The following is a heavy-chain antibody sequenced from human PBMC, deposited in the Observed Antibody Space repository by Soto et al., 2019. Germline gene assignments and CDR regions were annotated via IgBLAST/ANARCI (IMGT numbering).Heavy chain of an antibody. CDR2: IKSKTDGGTT. J-gene: IGHJ6*04. Sequence: GGSLRLSCAASGFTFSNSWMSWVRQAPGKGLEWVGRIKSKTDGGTTDYAAPVKGRFTISRDDSKNTLYLQMNSLKTEDTAVYYCTLSRLYDILTGSVWGKGTTVTVSS. CDR3: TLSRLYDILTGSV. D-gene: IGHD3-9*01. CDR1: GFTFSNSW. V-gene: IGHV3-15*01.